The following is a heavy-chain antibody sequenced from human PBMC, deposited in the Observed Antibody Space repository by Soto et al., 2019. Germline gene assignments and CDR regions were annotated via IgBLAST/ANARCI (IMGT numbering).Heavy chain of an antibody. CDR3: ARGSSSYDAFDI. CDR1: GGSISSYY. J-gene: IGHJ3*02. V-gene: IGHV4-59*01. CDR2: IYYSGST. Sequence: SQTLSLTCTVSGGSISSYYWSWIRQPPGKGLEWIGYIYYSGSTNYNPSLKSRVTISVDTSKNQFSLKLSSVTAADTAVYYCARGSSSYDAFDIWGQGTMVTVSS. D-gene: IGHD2-2*01.